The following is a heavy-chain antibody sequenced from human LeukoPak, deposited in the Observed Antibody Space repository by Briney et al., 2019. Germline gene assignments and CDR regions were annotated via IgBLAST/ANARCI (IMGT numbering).Heavy chain of an antibody. V-gene: IGHV4-59*01. CDR2: IYYSGST. CDR1: GGSISNYY. CDR3: ARDRSEFDY. J-gene: IGHJ4*02. Sequence: SGTLSLTCTVSGGSISNYYWSWIRQPPGKGLEWIGYIYYSGSTNYNPSLKSRVTISVDTSKNQFSLKLSSVTAADTAVYYCARDRSEFDYWGQGTLVTVSS.